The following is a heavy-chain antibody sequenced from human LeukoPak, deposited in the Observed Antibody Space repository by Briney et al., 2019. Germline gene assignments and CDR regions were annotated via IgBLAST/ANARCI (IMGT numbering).Heavy chain of an antibody. CDR2: INHSGST. D-gene: IGHD3-10*01. CDR1: GFTFSSYE. CDR3: ARSGGGYYYGSGSYYKQ. J-gene: IGHJ4*02. Sequence: GSLRLSCAASGFTFSSYEMNWIRQPPGKGLEWIGEINHSGSTNYNPSLKSRVTISVDTSKNQFSLKLSSVTAADTAVYYCARSGGGYYYGSGSYYKQWGQGTLVTVSS. V-gene: IGHV4-34*01.